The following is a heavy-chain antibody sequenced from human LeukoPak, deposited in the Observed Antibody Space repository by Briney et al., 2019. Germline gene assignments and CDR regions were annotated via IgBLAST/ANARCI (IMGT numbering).Heavy chain of an antibody. V-gene: IGHV3-21*01. J-gene: IGHJ4*02. CDR3: ARDRTGEPDY. CDR2: ISSSSYYI. Sequence: GGSLRLSCAASGFTFSSYSMNWVRQAPGKGPEWVSSISSSSYYIYYADSVKGRFTISRDNAKNSLYLQMNSLRAEDTAVYYCARDRTGEPDYWGQGTLVTVSS. CDR1: GFTFSSYS. D-gene: IGHD7-27*01.